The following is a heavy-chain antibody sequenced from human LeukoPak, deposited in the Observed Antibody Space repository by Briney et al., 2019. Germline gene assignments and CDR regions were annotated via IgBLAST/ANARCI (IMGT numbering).Heavy chain of an antibody. J-gene: IGHJ4*02. Sequence: GGSLRLSCAASGFTFSSYGMHWVRQAPGKGLEWVAYIRYDGSEKYYVDSVKGRFTISRDNSKNTLYLQMNSLRAEDTAVYYTSSTTRGYWGQGTLVTVSS. CDR1: GFTFSSYG. D-gene: IGHD2-2*01. CDR2: IRYDGSEK. V-gene: IGHV3-30*02. CDR3: SSTTRGY.